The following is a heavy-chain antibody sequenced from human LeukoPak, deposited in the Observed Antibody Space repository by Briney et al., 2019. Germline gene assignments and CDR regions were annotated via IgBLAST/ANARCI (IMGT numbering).Heavy chain of an antibody. D-gene: IGHD5-18*01. V-gene: IGHV3-74*01. CDR1: GFTFTTYW. J-gene: IGHJ6*02. CDR3: ARDAVDTANAV. CDR2: INSDGSIT. Sequence: GGSLRLSCAASGFTFTTYWMHWVRQAPGKGLVWVSHINSDGSITSYADSVRGRFTISRDNAKNTLYLQMNSLRAEDTAVYYCARDAVDTANAVWGQGTTVTVSS.